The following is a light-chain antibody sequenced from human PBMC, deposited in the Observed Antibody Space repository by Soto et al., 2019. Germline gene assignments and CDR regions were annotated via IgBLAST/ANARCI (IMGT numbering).Light chain of an antibody. CDR3: QQSHGAPLT. CDR2: GAS. J-gene: IGKJ4*01. V-gene: IGKV3D-15*01. Sequence: ETVMTQSPGTLSVSPGESATLSCGTSQSVSSNLAWYQQKPGQAPRLLIYGASTRATGIPARFSGSGSGTEFTLTISGLQPEDFAVYYCQQSHGAPLTFGGGTTVEIK. CDR1: QSVSSN.